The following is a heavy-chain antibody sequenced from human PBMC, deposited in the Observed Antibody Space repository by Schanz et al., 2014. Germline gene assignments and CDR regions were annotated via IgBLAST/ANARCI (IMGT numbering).Heavy chain of an antibody. V-gene: IGHV4-31*03. CDR1: GGSVSSGGDY. CDR2: IYYSGNT. Sequence: QVQLQESGPGLVKPSQTLSLTCTVSGGSVSSGGDYWNWIRQSPGKGLEWIGYIYYSGNTYYNPSLKSRVTISVDTSKNQFSLNLSSATAADTAVYYCARDRGHGDLPGDIWGQGTMVTVSS. J-gene: IGHJ3*02. CDR3: ARDRGHGDLPGDI. D-gene: IGHD4-17*01.